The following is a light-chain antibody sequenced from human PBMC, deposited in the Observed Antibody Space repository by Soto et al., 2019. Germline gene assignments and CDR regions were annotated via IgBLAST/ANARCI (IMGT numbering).Light chain of an antibody. CDR1: SSDIGAYNY. V-gene: IGLV2-11*01. J-gene: IGLJ2*01. CDR2: DVT. CDR3: CSYAGAHTF. Sequence: QSVLTQPRSVSGSPGQSVTISCTGTSSDIGAYNYVSWYQQYPGKAPKLMIYDVTARPSGVPDRFSGSKPGTTASLTISGLQDEDEADYYCCSYAGAHTFFGGGTKLTVL.